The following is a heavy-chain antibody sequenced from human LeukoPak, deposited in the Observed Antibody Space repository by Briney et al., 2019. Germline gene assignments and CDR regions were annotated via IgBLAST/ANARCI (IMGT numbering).Heavy chain of an antibody. CDR1: GFTFRTSA. J-gene: IGHJ4*02. D-gene: IGHD3-3*01. CDR3: AKDKSYSELYHFDY. V-gene: IGHV3-30*02. CDR2: IRLDGTVA. Sequence: GRSLRLSCAASGFTFRTSAMNWVRQAPGKGLEWVAFIRLDGTVAECGDSVKGRFTISRDNSQNILFLQMNSLRPEDTAVYYCAKDKSYSELYHFDYWGQGALVTVSS.